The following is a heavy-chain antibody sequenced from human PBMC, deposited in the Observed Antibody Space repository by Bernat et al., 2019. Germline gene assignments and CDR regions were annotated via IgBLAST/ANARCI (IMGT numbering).Heavy chain of an antibody. CDR2: IYTGGTT. Sequence: EVQLVESGGGLIQPGGSLRLSCAASGFTVSSNYMSWVRQAPGKGLEWVSVIYTGGTTYFADSVKGRFTISRDNSKNTLYLQMNSLRAEDTAVYYCARVNYDFILSYYYGMDVWGQGTTVTVSS. V-gene: IGHV3-53*01. CDR3: ARVNYDFILSYYYGMDV. CDR1: GFTVSSNY. D-gene: IGHD3/OR15-3a*01. J-gene: IGHJ6*02.